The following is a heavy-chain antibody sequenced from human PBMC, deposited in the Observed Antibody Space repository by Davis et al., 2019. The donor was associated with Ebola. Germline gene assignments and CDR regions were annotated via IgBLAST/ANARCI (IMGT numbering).Heavy chain of an antibody. CDR3: ARDSVFSSSWYDY. V-gene: IGHV3-33*01. J-gene: IGHJ4*02. CDR1: GFTFSSYG. Sequence: PGGSLRLSCAASGFTFSSYGMHWVRQAPGKGLEWAAVIWYDGSNKYYADSVKGRFTISRDNSKNTLYLQMNSLRAEDTAVYYCARDSVFSSSWYDYWGQGTLVTVSS. CDR2: IWYDGSNK. D-gene: IGHD6-13*01.